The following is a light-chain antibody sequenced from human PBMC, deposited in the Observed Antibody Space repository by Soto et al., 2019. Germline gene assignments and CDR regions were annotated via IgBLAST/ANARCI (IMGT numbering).Light chain of an antibody. CDR1: SSDVGGYNY. V-gene: IGLV2-14*01. CDR3: CSYAGDYMFV. J-gene: IGLJ1*01. Sequence: QSALTQPASVSGSPGQSITISCTGTSSDVGGYNYVSWYQQHPGKAPKLIIYAVTNRPSGVSIRFSGSKSGNTASLTISGLQAEDEGDYYCCSYAGDYMFVFGTGTKLTVL. CDR2: AVT.